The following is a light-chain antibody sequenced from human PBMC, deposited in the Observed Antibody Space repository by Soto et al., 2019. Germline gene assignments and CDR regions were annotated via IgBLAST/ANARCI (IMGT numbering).Light chain of an antibody. Sequence: DVRMTQSPSTLSASVGDRVTITCRASPSIDNWLAWYQQKPGKALKLLIYKASTLEVGVPSRFSGSGFGTEFTLTISSLQPDDFATYYCQQSNSYSRTFGQGTKVEIE. J-gene: IGKJ1*01. V-gene: IGKV1-5*03. CDR1: PSIDNW. CDR3: QQSNSYSRT. CDR2: KAS.